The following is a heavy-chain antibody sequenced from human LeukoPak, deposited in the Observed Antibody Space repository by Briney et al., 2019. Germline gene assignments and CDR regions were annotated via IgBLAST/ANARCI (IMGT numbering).Heavy chain of an antibody. V-gene: IGHV4-34*01. CDR3: ARVGSDYGDYRSHFDY. CDR1: GGSFSGYY. CDR2: INHSGST. J-gene: IGHJ4*02. Sequence: SETLSLTCAVYGGSFSGYYWSWIRQPPGKGLEWIGEINHSGSTYYNPSLKSRVTISVDRSKNQFSLKLSSVTAADTAVYYCARVGSDYGDYRSHFDYWGQGTLVTVSS. D-gene: IGHD4-17*01.